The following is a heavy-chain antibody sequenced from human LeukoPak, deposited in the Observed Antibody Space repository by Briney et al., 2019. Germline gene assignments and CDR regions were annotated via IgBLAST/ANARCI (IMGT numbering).Heavy chain of an antibody. V-gene: IGHV3-23*01. CDR3: AKDSPYSSNLVIDY. Sequence: GGSLRLSCAASGFTFSSHDMSWVRRAPGKGLEWVSAISGSGSDTYYADSVKGRFTISRDNSKNTLYLQMNSLRAEDTAVYYCAKDSPYSSNLVIDYWGQGTLVTVSS. CDR2: ISGSGSDT. J-gene: IGHJ4*02. D-gene: IGHD6-13*01. CDR1: GFTFSSHD.